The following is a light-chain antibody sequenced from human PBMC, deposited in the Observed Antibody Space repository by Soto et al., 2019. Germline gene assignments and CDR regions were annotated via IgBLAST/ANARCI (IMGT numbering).Light chain of an antibody. Sequence: TQSPSSLSASVGDRVTITCRASQSITNPLNWYQHRPGQAPRLLIYGASNRATGIPDRFSGSGSGTDFTLTISRLEPEDFAVYYCQQYGSSGTFGQGTKVDIK. V-gene: IGKV3-20*01. CDR3: QQYGSSGT. CDR1: QSITNP. CDR2: GAS. J-gene: IGKJ1*01.